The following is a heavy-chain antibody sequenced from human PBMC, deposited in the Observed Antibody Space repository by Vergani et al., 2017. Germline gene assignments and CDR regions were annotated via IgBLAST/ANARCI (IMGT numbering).Heavy chain of an antibody. CDR1: GGSISSYY. CDR2: IYYSGST. J-gene: IGHJ5*02. V-gene: IGHV4-59*01. CDR3: ARTHCSGGSCYWFDP. Sequence: QVQLQESGPGLVKPSETLSLTCTVSGGSISSYYWSWIRQPPGKGLEWIGYIYYSGSTNYNPSLKSRVTISVDTSKNQFSLKLSSVTAADTAVYYCARTHCSGGSCYWFDPWGQGTLVTVSS. D-gene: IGHD2-15*01.